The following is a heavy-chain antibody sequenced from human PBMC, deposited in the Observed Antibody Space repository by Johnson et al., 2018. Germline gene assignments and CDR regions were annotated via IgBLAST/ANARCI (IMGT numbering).Heavy chain of an antibody. CDR2: IWYDGSNK. CDR3: AYPKGNYYYGMDV. Sequence: VQLVETGGGVVQPGRSLRLSCAASGFTFSSYGMHWVRQAPGKGLEWVAVIWYDGSNKYYADSVKGRFTISRDNSKNTLYLQMNSLGAEDTAVYYCAYPKGNYYYGMDVWGQGTTVTVSS. J-gene: IGHJ6*02. V-gene: IGHV3-33*01. CDR1: GFTFSSYG.